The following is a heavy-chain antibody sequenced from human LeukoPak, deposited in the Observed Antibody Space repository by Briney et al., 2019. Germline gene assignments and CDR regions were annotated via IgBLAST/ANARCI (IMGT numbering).Heavy chain of an antibody. CDR2: ISANGAKT. CDR1: GFTFSSYA. J-gene: IGHJ4*02. CDR3: VKDPLDN. Sequence: GGSLRLSCAASGFTFSSYAMSWVRQAPGKGLEWVSGISANGAKTYNGDNVKGRVIISRDNFKNTVYLHMNGLRAEDTAIYYCVKDPLDNWGQGTLVTVSS. V-gene: IGHV3-23*01.